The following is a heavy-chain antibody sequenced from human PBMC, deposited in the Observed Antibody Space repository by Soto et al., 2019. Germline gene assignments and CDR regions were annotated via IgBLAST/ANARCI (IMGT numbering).Heavy chain of an antibody. J-gene: IGHJ6*02. D-gene: IGHD6-19*01. CDR2: MNPDSGHT. CDR1: GYTFTSYD. CDR3: ARDCALSSGWYQGYYYYGMDV. Sequence: ASVKVSCKASGYTFTSYDINWVRPSTGQGQEWTGWMNPDSGHTGYVQKLQGRVTMTRNTAISTAYMELSSLRSEDTAVYYCARDCALSSGWYQGYYYYGMDVWGQGTTVTVSS. V-gene: IGHV1-8*01.